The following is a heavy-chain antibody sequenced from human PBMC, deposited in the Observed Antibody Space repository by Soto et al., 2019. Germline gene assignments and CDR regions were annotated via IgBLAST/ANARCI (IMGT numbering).Heavy chain of an antibody. J-gene: IGHJ5*02. D-gene: IGHD2-2*02. Sequence: SETLSLTCTVSGGSISSSSYYWGWIRQPPGKGLEWIGSIYYSGSTYYNPSLKSRVTISVDTSKNQFPLKLSSVTAADTAVYYCARSAISRVPAAIPGGYNWFDPWGQGTLVTVSS. CDR3: ARSAISRVPAAIPGGYNWFDP. V-gene: IGHV4-39*01. CDR2: IYYSGST. CDR1: GGSISSSSYY.